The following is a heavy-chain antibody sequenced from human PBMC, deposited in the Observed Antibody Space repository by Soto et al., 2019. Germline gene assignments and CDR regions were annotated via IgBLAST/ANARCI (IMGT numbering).Heavy chain of an antibody. V-gene: IGHV3-30-3*01. D-gene: IGHD5-12*01. Sequence: GGSLRLSCAASGFTFSSYAMHWVRQAPGKELEWVAVISYDGSNKYYADSVKGRFTISRDNSKNTLYLQMNSLRAEDTAVYYCARDPLRRDGYNLYYFDYWGQGTLVTVSS. CDR1: GFTFSSYA. J-gene: IGHJ4*02. CDR3: ARDPLRRDGYNLYYFDY. CDR2: ISYDGSNK.